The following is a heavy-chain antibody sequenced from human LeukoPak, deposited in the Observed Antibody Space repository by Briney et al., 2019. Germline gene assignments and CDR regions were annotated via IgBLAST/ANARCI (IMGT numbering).Heavy chain of an antibody. J-gene: IGHJ4*02. V-gene: IGHV3-13*01. CDR3: AKYARYSSSSDFDY. D-gene: IGHD6-6*01. CDR2: IGTAGDT. CDR1: GFTFSSYD. Sequence: GGSLRLSCAASGFTFSSYDMHWVRQATGKGLEWVSAIGTAGDTYYPGSVKGRFTISRENAKNSLYLQMNSLRAGDTAVYYCAKYARYSSSSDFDYWGQGTLVTVSS.